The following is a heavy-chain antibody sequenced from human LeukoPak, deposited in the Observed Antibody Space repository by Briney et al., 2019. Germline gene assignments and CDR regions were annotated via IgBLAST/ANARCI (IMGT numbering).Heavy chain of an antibody. V-gene: IGHV4-59*01. D-gene: IGHD3-22*01. Sequence: SETLSLTCTVSGGSISSYYWSWIRQPPGKGLEWIGHIYYSGSTNYNPSLKSRVTISVDTSKNPFSLKLSSVTAADTAVYYCARNYYDSSGYYPGLDYWGQGTLVTVSS. CDR2: IYYSGST. CDR1: GGSISSYY. J-gene: IGHJ4*02. CDR3: ARNYYDSSGYYPGLDY.